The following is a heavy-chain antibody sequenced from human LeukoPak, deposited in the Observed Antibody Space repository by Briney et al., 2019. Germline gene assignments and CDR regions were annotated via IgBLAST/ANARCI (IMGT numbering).Heavy chain of an antibody. D-gene: IGHD3-3*01. J-gene: IGHJ6*02. CDR2: MNPNNGNT. Sequence: VAPVKNPHKPSGYTFTRYDINWVRQATGQGLEWMGWMNPNNGNTVYAQKFQGRVTMTKNTSISTAYMELSSLRSEDTAIYYCARGWRYYDFWSGYWERRKDYYGMEVWGPGTTVTVSS. CDR3: ARGWRYYDFWSGYWERRKDYYGMEV. CDR1: GYTFTRYD. V-gene: IGHV1-8*01.